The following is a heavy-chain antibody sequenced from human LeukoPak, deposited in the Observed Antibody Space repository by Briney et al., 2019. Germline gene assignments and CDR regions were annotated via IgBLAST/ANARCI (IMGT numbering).Heavy chain of an antibody. V-gene: IGHV1-46*01. D-gene: IGHD2-21*01. CDR3: ARERSGDTLGY. CDR2: INPSGGST. J-gene: IGHJ4*02. Sequence: ASVKVSCKASGYTFTSYYMHWVRQAPGQGLEWMGIINPSGGSTSYAQKFQGRVTMTRDTSTSTVYMELSSLRSEDTAVHYCARERSGDTLGYWGQGTLVTVSS. CDR1: GYTFTSYY.